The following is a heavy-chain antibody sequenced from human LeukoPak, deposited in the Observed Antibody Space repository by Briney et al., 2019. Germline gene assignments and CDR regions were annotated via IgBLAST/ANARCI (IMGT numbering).Heavy chain of an antibody. J-gene: IGHJ5*02. V-gene: IGHV4-59*12. CDR2: IYYSGSI. CDR3: ARGAGIAAAGSCWFDP. Sequence: SETLSLTCTVSGGSISSYYWNWIRQPPGKGLEWIGYIYYSGSINYNPSLKSRVAISVDASKNQFSLKLSSVTAADTAVYYCARGAGIAAAGSCWFDPWGQGTLVTVSS. D-gene: IGHD6-13*01. CDR1: GGSISSYY.